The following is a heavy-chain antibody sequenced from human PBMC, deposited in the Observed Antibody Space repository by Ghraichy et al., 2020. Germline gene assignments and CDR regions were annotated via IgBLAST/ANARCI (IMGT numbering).Heavy chain of an antibody. V-gene: IGHV4-59*01. D-gene: IGHD5-24*01. CDR3: ARFGGYNERRYYFDY. J-gene: IGHJ4*02. CDR1: GGSISSYY. Sequence: SETLSLTCTVSGGSISSYYWSWIRQPPGKGLEWIGYIYYSGSTNYNPSLKSRVTISVDTSKNQFSLKLSSVTAADTAVYYCARFGGYNERRYYFDYWGQGTLVTVSS. CDR2: IYYSGST.